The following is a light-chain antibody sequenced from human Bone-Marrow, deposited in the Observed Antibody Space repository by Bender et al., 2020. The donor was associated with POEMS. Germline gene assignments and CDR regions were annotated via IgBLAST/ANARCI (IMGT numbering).Light chain of an antibody. CDR2: EDR. Sequence: AASITCGGDKIGSKSVPWYKQEPGLAPIMVIFEDRARPSGIPDRISGSNSGNTATLTITRVEVGDEADYYCQVWDSSSNHRVFGGGTKLTVL. CDR3: QVWDSSSNHRV. CDR1: KIGSKS. V-gene: IGLV3-21*02. J-gene: IGLJ3*02.